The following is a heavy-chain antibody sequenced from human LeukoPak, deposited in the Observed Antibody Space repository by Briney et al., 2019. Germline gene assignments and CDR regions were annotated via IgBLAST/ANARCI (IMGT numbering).Heavy chain of an antibody. V-gene: IGHV3-23*01. CDR1: GFTFSNYA. CDR3: AKDPLLRYFDWLYYYMDV. D-gene: IGHD3-9*01. J-gene: IGHJ6*03. CDR2: ISGSGTST. Sequence: GGSLRLSCAASGFTFSNYAMSWVRQAPGKGLEWVSTISGSGTSTYYADSVKGRFTISRDNSKNTLFLQMNSLRAEDTAVYYCAKDPLLRYFDWLYYYMDVWGKGTTVTVSS.